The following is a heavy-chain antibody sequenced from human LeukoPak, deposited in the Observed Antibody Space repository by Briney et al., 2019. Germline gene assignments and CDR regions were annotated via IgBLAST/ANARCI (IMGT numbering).Heavy chain of an antibody. CDR2: ISGSGGST. D-gene: IGHD5-18*01. J-gene: IGHJ4*02. CDR1: GFTFSSYA. Sequence: PGESLQISCAASGFTFSSYAMSWVRQAPGKGLEWVSAISGSGGSTYYADSVKGRFTISRDNSKNTLYLQMNSLRAEDTAVYYCAKERRLWLDYWGQVALVTVSS. V-gene: IGHV3-23*01. CDR3: AKERRLWLDY.